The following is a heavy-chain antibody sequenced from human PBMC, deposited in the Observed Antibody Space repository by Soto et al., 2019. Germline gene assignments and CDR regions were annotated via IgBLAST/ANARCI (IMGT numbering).Heavy chain of an antibody. CDR1: GFSFSSYW. CDR3: ARVSGTRDY. V-gene: IGHV3-7*01. J-gene: IGHJ4*02. D-gene: IGHD2-2*01. CDR2: INQDGSE. Sequence: GGSLRLSCAASGFSFSSYWMSWVRQAPGRGLEWVANINQDGSEYYVDSVKGRFTISRDNAKNSLYLQMNSLRAEDTAVYYCARVSGTRDYWGQGTLVTVSS.